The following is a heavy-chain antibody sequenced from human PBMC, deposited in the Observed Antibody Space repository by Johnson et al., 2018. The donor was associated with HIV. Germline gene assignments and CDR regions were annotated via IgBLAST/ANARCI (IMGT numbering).Heavy chain of an antibody. CDR3: AKEAVSTSHAFDI. CDR2: IRYDGSNK. D-gene: IGHD5/OR15-5a*01. CDR1: GFTFSSYG. V-gene: IGHV3-30*02. Sequence: VQLVESGGGVVQPGGSLRLSCAASGFTFSSYGMHWVRQAPGKGLEWVAFIRYDGSNKYYADSVKGRFTISRDNSKNTLYLQMNSLRAEDTAVYSCAKEAVSTSHAFDIWGQGTMVTVSS. J-gene: IGHJ3*02.